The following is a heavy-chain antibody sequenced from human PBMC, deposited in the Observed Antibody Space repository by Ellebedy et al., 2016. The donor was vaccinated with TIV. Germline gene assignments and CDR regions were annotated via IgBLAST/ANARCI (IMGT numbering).Heavy chain of an antibody. CDR2: IVVGSGNT. D-gene: IGHD1-26*01. CDR1: GFTFTSSA. V-gene: IGHV1-58*02. J-gene: IGHJ4*02. CDR3: AAGLKWELLPRGDY. Sequence: AASVKVSCKASGFTFTSSAIQWVRQARGQRLEWIGWIVVGSGNTNYAQKFQERVPITRDMSTSTAYMELSSLRSENTAVYYCAAGLKWELLPRGDYWGQGTLVTVSS.